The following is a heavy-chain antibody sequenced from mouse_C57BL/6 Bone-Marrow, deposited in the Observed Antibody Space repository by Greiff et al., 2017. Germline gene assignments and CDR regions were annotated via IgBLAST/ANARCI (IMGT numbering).Heavy chain of an antibody. J-gene: IGHJ1*03. CDR2: IHPNSGST. CDR1: GYTFTSYW. V-gene: IGHV1-64*01. Sequence: QVQLQQPGAELVKPGASVKLSCKASGYTFTSYWMHWVKQRPGQGLEWIGMIHPNSGSTNYNEKFKSKATLTVDKSSSTAYMQLSSLTSEDSAVYYCAEMWGFYWYVDVWGTGTAVTVSS. CDR3: AEMWGFYWYVDV.